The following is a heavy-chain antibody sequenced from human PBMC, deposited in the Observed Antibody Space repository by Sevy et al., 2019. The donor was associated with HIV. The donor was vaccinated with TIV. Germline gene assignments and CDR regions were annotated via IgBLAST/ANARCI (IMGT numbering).Heavy chain of an antibody. Sequence: GGSLRLSCAASGFTFSNFAMGWVRQAPGEGLDWISVISGTGDYTYYADSVQGRFTISRDNSKNTLFLQMNSLRAEDTAIFYCAKKMGGGSGMAFLVDYWGQGALVTVSS. D-gene: IGHD5-18*01. CDR3: AKKMGGGSGMAFLVDY. CDR2: ISGTGDYT. V-gene: IGHV3-23*01. J-gene: IGHJ4*02. CDR1: GFTFSNFA.